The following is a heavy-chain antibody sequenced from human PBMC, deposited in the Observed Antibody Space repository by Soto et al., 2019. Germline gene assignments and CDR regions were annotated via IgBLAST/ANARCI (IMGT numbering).Heavy chain of an antibody. V-gene: IGHV3-21*01. CDR2: ISGSGGDI. CDR3: ARDLTDSSGWYNWFDP. Sequence: GSLRLSCAASGFTFSSYAVSWVRQAPGKGLEWVSTISGSGGDIYYADSVKGRFTISRDNAKNSLYLQMNSLRAEDTAVYYCARDLTDSSGWYNWFDPWGQGTLVTVSS. CDR1: GFTFSSYA. D-gene: IGHD6-19*01. J-gene: IGHJ5*02.